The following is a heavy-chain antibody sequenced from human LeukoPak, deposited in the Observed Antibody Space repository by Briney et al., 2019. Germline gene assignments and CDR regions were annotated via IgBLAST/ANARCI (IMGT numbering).Heavy chain of an antibody. CDR3: ARPPYDSGGPFDY. V-gene: IGHV4-31*03. CDR2: IYYSGST. J-gene: IGHJ4*02. D-gene: IGHD3-22*01. Sequence: SETLSLTCTVSGGSISSGGYFWSWIRQHPGKGLEWIGFIYYSGSTYYNPSLKSRVTISVETSKNQFSLKLSSVTAADTAVYYCARPPYDSGGPFDYGGKEPRVTVSS. CDR1: GGSISSGGYF.